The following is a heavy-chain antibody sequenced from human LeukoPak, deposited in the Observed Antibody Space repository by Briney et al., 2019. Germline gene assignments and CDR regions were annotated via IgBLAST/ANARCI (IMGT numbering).Heavy chain of an antibody. CDR3: AREIETYYDFWSGYPNWFDP. CDR1: GFTFSSYS. J-gene: IGHJ5*02. CDR2: ISSSSSYI. Sequence: NPGGSLRLFCAASGFTFSSYSMNWVRQAPGKGLEWVSSISSSSSYIYYADSVKGRFTISRDNAKNSLYLKMNSLRAEDTAVYYCAREIETYYDFWSGYPNWFDPWGQGTLVTVSS. D-gene: IGHD3-3*01. V-gene: IGHV3-21*01.